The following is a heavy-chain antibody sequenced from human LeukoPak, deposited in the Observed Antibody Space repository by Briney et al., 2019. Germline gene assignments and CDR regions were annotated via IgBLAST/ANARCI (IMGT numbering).Heavy chain of an antibody. J-gene: IGHJ4*02. CDR3: TTYLSGTVAGPAHDPWYYFDC. Sequence: PGGSLRLSCAASGFTFSSYWMSWVRQVPGTGLEWVARIKSRLDGEITDYAAPVRGRFTISRDDSKNTVFLQMNNVQADDTAVYYCTTYLSGTVAGPAHDPWYYFDCWGQGTQVAVSS. CDR2: IKSRLDGEIT. CDR1: GFTFSSYW. V-gene: IGHV3-15*01. D-gene: IGHD6-19*01.